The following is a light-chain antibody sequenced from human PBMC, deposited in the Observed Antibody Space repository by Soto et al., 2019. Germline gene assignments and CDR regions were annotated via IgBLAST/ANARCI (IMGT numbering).Light chain of an antibody. V-gene: IGLV2-14*03. CDR2: DVS. CDR3: SSSTSSDTLL. CDR1: SSDVGGYNY. Sequence: QSALTQPASVSGSPGQSITISCTGTSSDVGGYNYVSWYQQHPGKAPKLMIYDVSNRPSGVSNRFSGSKSGNTASLTISGLQAEDEADYYCSSSTSSDTLLFGGGTKLTVL. J-gene: IGLJ2*01.